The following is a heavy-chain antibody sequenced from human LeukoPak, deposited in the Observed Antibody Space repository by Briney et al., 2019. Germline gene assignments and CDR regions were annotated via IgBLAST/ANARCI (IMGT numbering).Heavy chain of an antibody. CDR3: AKVPIPRSSITMVRGISEILMGYNWFDP. Sequence: PGGSLRLSCAASGFTFDDYAMHWVRQAPGKGLEWVSLISGDGGSTYYADSVKGRFTISRDNSKNSLYLQMNSLRTEDTALYYCAKVPIPRSSITMVRGISEILMGYNWFDPWGQGTLVTVSS. D-gene: IGHD3-10*01. CDR1: GFTFDDYA. J-gene: IGHJ5*02. CDR2: ISGDGGST. V-gene: IGHV3-43*02.